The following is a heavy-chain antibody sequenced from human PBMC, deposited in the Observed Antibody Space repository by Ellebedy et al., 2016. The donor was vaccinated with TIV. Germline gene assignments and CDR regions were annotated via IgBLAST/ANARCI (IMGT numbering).Heavy chain of an antibody. CDR2: IIPIFGTA. D-gene: IGHD2-2*02. V-gene: IGHV1-69*13. CDR3: ARIVVPAAIGAFDI. CDR1: GGTFSSYA. Sequence: SVKVSCXASGGTFSSYAISWVRQAPGQGLEWMGGIIPIFGTANYAQKFQGRVTITADESTSTAYMELSSLRSEDTAVYYCARIVVPAAIGAFDIWGQGTMVTVSS. J-gene: IGHJ3*02.